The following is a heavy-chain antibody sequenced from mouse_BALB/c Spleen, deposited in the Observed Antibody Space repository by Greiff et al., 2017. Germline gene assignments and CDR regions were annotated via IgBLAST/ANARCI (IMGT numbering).Heavy chain of an antibody. V-gene: IGHV5-17*02. CDR3: AREGSYYGSSPSYAMDY. Sequence: EVQGVESGGGLVQPGGSRKLSCAASGFTFSSFGMHWVRQAPEKGLEWVAYISSGSSTIYYADTVKGRFTISRDNPKNTLFLQMTSLRSEDTAMYYCAREGSYYGSSPSYAMDYWGQGTSVTVSS. CDR2: ISSGSSTI. D-gene: IGHD1-1*01. J-gene: IGHJ4*01. CDR1: GFTFSSFG.